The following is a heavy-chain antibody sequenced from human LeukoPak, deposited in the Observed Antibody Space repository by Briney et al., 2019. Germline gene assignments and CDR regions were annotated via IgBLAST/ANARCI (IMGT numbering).Heavy chain of an antibody. CDR2: IYYSGST. CDR3: ARTVAYYYDSSGYLGTYYFDY. V-gene: IGHV4-39*01. Sequence: SETLSLTCTVSGGSISSSSYYWGWIRQPPGKGLEWIGSIYYSGSTYYNPSLKSRVTISVDTSKNQFSLKLSSVTAADTAVYYCARTVAYYYDSSGYLGTYYFDYWGQGTLVTVSS. CDR1: GGSISSSSYY. D-gene: IGHD3-22*01. J-gene: IGHJ4*02.